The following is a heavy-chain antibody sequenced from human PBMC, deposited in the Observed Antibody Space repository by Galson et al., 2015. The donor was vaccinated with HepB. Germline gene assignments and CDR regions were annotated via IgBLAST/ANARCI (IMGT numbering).Heavy chain of an antibody. D-gene: IGHD6-19*01. J-gene: IGHJ6*02. V-gene: IGHV3-66*01. CDR1: GFTVSSNY. CDR3: ARAILSLRIAVAGPVYGMDV. Sequence: SLRLSCAASGFTVSSNYMSWVRQAPGKGLEWVSVIYSGGSTYYADSVKGRFTISRDNSKNTLCLQMNSLRAEDTAVYYCARAILSLRIAVAGPVYGMDVWGQGTTVTVSS. CDR2: IYSGGST.